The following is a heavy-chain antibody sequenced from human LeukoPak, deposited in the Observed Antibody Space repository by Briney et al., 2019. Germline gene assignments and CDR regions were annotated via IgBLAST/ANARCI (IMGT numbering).Heavy chain of an antibody. CDR3: AKSLLTTAAGTGRAFDI. CDR1: GFSFRDYP. CDR2: ISAGADVI. J-gene: IGHJ3*02. V-gene: IGHV3-23*01. Sequence: GGSLRLSCEAAGFSFRDYPMGWVRRASGKRLEWVSGISAGADVIFDADPVKGRFTISRDNSKNTLYLQMNSLRAEDSAEYYCAKSLLTTAAGTGRAFDIWGQGTMVTVSA. D-gene: IGHD2/OR15-2a*01.